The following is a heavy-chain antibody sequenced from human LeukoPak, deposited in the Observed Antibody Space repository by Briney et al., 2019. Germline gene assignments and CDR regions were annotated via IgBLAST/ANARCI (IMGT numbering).Heavy chain of an antibody. V-gene: IGHV3-11*01. CDR2: ISSSGSTI. CDR3: ARVGKYSGSYHYYYYYMDV. D-gene: IGHD1-26*01. J-gene: IGHJ6*03. CDR1: GFTLSDYY. Sequence: PGGSLRLSCAASGFTLSDYYMSWIRQAPGKGLEWVSYISSSGSTIYYADSVKGRFTISRDNAKNSLYLQMNSLRAEDTAVYYCARVGKYSGSYHYYYYYMDVWGKGTTVTVSS.